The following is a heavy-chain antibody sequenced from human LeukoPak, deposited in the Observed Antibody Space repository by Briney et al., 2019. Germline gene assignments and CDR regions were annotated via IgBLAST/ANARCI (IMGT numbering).Heavy chain of an antibody. Sequence: GGSLRLSCAASGFTFSSYAMSWVRQAPGKGLEWVAVIWYDGSNKFYADSMKGRFTISRDNSKNTLYLQMNSLRAEDTAVYYCAREYSAGWFDPWGQGTLVTVSS. J-gene: IGHJ5*02. CDR1: GFTFSSYA. D-gene: IGHD6-13*01. CDR3: AREYSAGWFDP. CDR2: IWYDGSNK. V-gene: IGHV3-33*08.